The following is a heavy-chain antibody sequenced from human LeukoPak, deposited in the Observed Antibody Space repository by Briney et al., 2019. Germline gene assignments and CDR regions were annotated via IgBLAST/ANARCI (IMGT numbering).Heavy chain of an antibody. J-gene: IGHJ4*02. D-gene: IGHD2-21*01. CDR1: GYTFTSYD. V-gene: IGHV1-8*01. CDR2: MNPNSGNT. CDR3: ARAAWVSTSSKYYFDN. Sequence: ASVKVSCKASGYTFTSYDINWVRQATGQGLEWMGWMNPNSGNTGYAQKFQGGVTMTRNTSISTAYMELSSLRSEDTALYYCARAAWVSTSSKYYFDNWGQGTLVTVSS.